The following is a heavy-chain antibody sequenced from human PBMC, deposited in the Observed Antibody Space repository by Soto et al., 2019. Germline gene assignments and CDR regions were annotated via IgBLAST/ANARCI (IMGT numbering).Heavy chain of an antibody. V-gene: IGHV3-9*01. Sequence: EVQLVESGGGLVQPGRSLRRSCAASGFTFDDYAMHWVRQVPGKGLQWVSGLSWNGVTIGYAASVKGRLTISRYNAKKSLYRQMNGVRPDDTALYYCAASRAYDSSDYSGFHYGMDVWGLGTTVTVS. D-gene: IGHD3-22*01. CDR2: LSWNGVTI. CDR1: GFTFDDYA. J-gene: IGHJ6*02. CDR3: AASRAYDSSDYSGFHYGMDV.